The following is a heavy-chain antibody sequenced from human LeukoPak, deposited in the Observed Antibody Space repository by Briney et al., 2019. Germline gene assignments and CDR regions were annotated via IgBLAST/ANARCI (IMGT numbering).Heavy chain of an antibody. CDR3: ARERWELLLRTAYYYYYMDV. D-gene: IGHD1-26*01. J-gene: IGHJ6*03. CDR2: ISYDGSNK. V-gene: IGHV3-30*04. CDR1: GFTFSSYA. Sequence: GGSLRLSCAASGFTFSSYAMHWVRQAPGKGLEWVAVISYDGSNKYYADSVKGRFTISRDNSKNTLYLQMNSLRAEDTAVYYCARERWELLLRTAYYYYYMDVWGKGTTVTVSS.